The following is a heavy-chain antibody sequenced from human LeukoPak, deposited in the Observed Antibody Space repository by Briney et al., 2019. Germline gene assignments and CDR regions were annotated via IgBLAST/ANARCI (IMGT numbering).Heavy chain of an antibody. CDR2: ISSSSSYI. Sequence: GGSLRLSCAASGFTFSSYSMNRVRQAPGKGLEWVSSISSSSSYIYYADSVKGRFTISRDNAKNSLYLQMNSLRAEDTAVYYCARLLGVSSFDPWGQGTLVTVSS. CDR1: GFTFSSYS. V-gene: IGHV3-21*01. D-gene: IGHD3-10*01. CDR3: ARLLGVSSFDP. J-gene: IGHJ5*02.